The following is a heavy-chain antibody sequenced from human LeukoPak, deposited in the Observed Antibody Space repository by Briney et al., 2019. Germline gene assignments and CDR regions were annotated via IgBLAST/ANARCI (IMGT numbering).Heavy chain of an antibody. CDR1: GFTFSSYA. CDR3: ARGDSGYDGLNWFDP. CDR2: ISGSGGST. D-gene: IGHD5-12*01. J-gene: IGHJ5*02. V-gene: IGHV3-23*01. Sequence: GGSLRLSCAASGFTFSSYAMSWVRQAPGKGLEWVSVISGSGGSTFYADSVKGRFTISRDNSKNTLYLQMNSLRAEDTAVYYCARGDSGYDGLNWFDPWGQGTLVTVSS.